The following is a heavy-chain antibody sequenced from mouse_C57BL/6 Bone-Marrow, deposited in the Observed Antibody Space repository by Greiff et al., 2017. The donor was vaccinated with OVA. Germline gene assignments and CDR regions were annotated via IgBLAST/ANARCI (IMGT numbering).Heavy chain of an antibody. Sequence: VQLQQPGAELVMPGASVKLSCKASGYTFTSYCMHWVKQRPGQGLEWIGGIDPSDSYTNYNQKFKGKSTLPVDKYSSTSYMLLSSLKSEHTALYYGARSGSSPYGNYDEGYYAMDYWGQGTSVTVSS. J-gene: IGHJ4*01. V-gene: IGHV1-69*01. CDR3: ARSGSSPYGNYDEGYYAMDY. D-gene: IGHD2-1*01. CDR2: IDPSDSYT. CDR1: GYTFTSYC.